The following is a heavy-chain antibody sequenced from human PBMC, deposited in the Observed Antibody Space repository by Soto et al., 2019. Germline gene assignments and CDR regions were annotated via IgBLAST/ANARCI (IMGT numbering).Heavy chain of an antibody. CDR3: ARERGNYAYGDY. V-gene: IGHV1-18*03. J-gene: IGHJ4*02. CDR2: FNTYKGNT. CDR1: GYTFTSYG. Sequence: QVQLVQSGAEVKKPGASVKVSCKASGYTFTSYGITWVRQAPGQGPEWMGWFNTYKGNTNYAQRFQGRVTMTTDTSKSKAYMELRSLRSNDMPVYYCARERGNYAYGDYWGQCTLVTISS. D-gene: IGHD3-16*01.